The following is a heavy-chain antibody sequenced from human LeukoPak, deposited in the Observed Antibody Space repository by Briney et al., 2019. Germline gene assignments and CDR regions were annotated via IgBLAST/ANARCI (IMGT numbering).Heavy chain of an antibody. CDR1: GFTFSSYA. V-gene: IGHV3-23*01. J-gene: IGHJ3*02. Sequence: PGGSLRLSCAASGFTFSSYAINWVRQAPGKGLEWVSGISGSGGTTYYADSVRGRFTISRDNSKNTPYLQMNSLRAEDTAVYYCAKDGCSSTNCYGAFDIWGQGTMVTVSS. CDR2: ISGSGGTT. CDR3: AKDGCSSTNCYGAFDI. D-gene: IGHD2-2*01.